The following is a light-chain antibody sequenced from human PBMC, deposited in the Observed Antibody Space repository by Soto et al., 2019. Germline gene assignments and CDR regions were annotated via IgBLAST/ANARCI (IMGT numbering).Light chain of an antibody. Sequence: EIVFTNSPKNVSFSQWSRPTVYFSSSQSVSSNNLAWYQQKPGQAPRLLIYGASSRATGIPDRFSGSGSGADFTLTISRLEPDDSAVYCCQQYSRSPWTFGQGTKVDIK. CDR3: QQYSRSPWT. CDR1: QSVSSNN. CDR2: GAS. V-gene: IGKV3-20*01. J-gene: IGKJ1*01.